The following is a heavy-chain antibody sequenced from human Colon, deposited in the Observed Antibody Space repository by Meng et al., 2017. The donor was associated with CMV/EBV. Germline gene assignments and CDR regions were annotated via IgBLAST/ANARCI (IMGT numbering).Heavy chain of an antibody. Sequence: GGSLRLSCAASGFTFDDYAMHWVRQVPGKGLEWVSSITWNSGRTGYVDSVEGRFTISRDNAKNSLYLQMNGLRDEDNGLYCCAKDISPVGGSTGYHGMDVWGQGTMVTVSS. V-gene: IGHV3-9*01. CDR1: GFTFDDYA. D-gene: IGHD1-7*01. CDR2: ITWNSGRT. CDR3: AKDISPVGGSTGYHGMDV. J-gene: IGHJ6*02.